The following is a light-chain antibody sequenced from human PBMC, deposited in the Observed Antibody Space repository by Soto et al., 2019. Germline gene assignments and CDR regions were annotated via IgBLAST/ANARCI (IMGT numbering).Light chain of an antibody. CDR1: QSVSPS. CDR2: QAS. V-gene: IGKV1-5*03. Sequence: DIKMTQSPSTLSASVGDRVTITCRASQSVSPSLAWYQQNPGIAPKLLIYQASILQSGVPSRFSGSGTGTEFTLTISSLQPDDFATYYCQHYNTYRTFGQGTKVEIK. J-gene: IGKJ1*01. CDR3: QHYNTYRT.